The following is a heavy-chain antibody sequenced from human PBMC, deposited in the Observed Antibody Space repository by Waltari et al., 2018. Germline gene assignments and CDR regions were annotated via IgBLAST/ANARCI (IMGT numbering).Heavy chain of an antibody. V-gene: IGHV3-21*01. J-gene: IGHJ4*02. D-gene: IGHD6-13*01. CDR1: GFTFSSYS. CDR3: ASAAAPRGY. CDR2: ISSSISYI. Sequence: EVQLVESGGGLVKPGGSLRLSCAASGFTFSSYSMNWVRQAPGKGLEWVSSISSSISYIYYADSVKGRFTISRDNAKNSLYLQMNSLRAEDTAVYYCASAAAPRGYWGQGTLVTVSS.